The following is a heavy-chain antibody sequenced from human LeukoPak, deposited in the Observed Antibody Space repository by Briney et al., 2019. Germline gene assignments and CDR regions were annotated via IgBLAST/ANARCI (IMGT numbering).Heavy chain of an antibody. Sequence: PSETLSLTCTVSGGSISSSSYYWGWIRQPPGKGLEWIGSIYYSGSTYYNPSLKSRVTISVDTSKNQFSLKLSSVTAADTAVYYCARSFRVTMVRGVIITPDAFDIWGQGTMVTVSS. V-gene: IGHV4-39*07. CDR1: GGSISSSSYY. J-gene: IGHJ3*02. CDR3: ARSFRVTMVRGVIITPDAFDI. D-gene: IGHD3-10*01. CDR2: IYYSGST.